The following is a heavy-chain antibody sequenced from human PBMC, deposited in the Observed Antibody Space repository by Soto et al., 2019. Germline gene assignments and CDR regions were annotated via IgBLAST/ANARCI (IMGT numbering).Heavy chain of an antibody. CDR2: ISGSGGNT. CDR3: AKSITARPFDY. V-gene: IGHV3-23*01. CDR1: GFTFSSYA. D-gene: IGHD6-6*01. Sequence: PGGSLRLSCKASGFTFSSYAMSWVRQAPGKGLEWVSAISGSGGNTYYADSVKGRFTISRDNSKKTLYLQMNSLRAEDTAVYYCAKSITARPFDYWGQGALVTVSS. J-gene: IGHJ4*02.